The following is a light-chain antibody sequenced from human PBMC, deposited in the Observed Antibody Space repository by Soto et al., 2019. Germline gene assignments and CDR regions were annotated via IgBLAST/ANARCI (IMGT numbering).Light chain of an antibody. CDR3: QQSYSTPRT. CDR1: QSISSY. J-gene: IGKJ1*01. CDR2: AAS. V-gene: IGKV1-39*01. Sequence: DIQMTQSPSSLSASVGDIVTITCRASQSISSYLNWYQQKPGKAPKLLIYAASSLQSGVPSRFSGSGSGTDFTLTISSLQPEDFATYYCQQSYSTPRTFGQGTKVELK.